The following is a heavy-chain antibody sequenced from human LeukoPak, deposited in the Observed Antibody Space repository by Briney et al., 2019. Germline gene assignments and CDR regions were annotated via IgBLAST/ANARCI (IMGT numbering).Heavy chain of an antibody. J-gene: IGHJ5*02. CDR1: GGSISSSSYY. V-gene: IGHV4-39*01. Sequence: QPSETLSLTCTVSGGSISSSSYYWGWIRQPPGKGLEWIGSIYYSGSTYYNPSLKSRVTISVDTSKNQFSLKLSSVTAADTAVYYCARGPPQRLLWFGELLTYTNWFDPWGQGTLVTVSS. D-gene: IGHD3-10*01. CDR3: ARGPPQRLLWFGELLTYTNWFDP. CDR2: IYYSGST.